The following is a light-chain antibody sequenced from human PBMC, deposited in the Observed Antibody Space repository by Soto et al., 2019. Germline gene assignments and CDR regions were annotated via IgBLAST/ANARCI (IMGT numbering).Light chain of an antibody. CDR3: QQYGTSPRT. CDR1: QSVSSY. CDR2: DAS. J-gene: IGKJ1*01. Sequence: EIVLTQSPATLSLSPGERATLSCRASQSVSSYLAWYQQKPGHAPRLLIYDASNRATGIPARFSGSGSGTDFTLTISSLEPEDFAVYYCQQYGTSPRTFGQGTKVDIK. V-gene: IGKV3-11*01.